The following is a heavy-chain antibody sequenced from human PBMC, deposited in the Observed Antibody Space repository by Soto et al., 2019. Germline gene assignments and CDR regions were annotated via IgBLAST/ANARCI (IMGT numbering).Heavy chain of an antibody. V-gene: IGHV4-59*01. CDR2: IYYSGST. D-gene: IGHD2-15*01. J-gene: IGHJ6*02. Sequence: SETLSLTCTVSGGSISSYYWSWIRQPPGKGLEWIGYIYYSGSTNYNPSLKSRVTISVDTSKNQFSLKLSSVTAADTAVYYCARGLGGGSWYWEYYGMDVWGQGTTVTVS. CDR1: GGSISSYY. CDR3: ARGLGGGSWYWEYYGMDV.